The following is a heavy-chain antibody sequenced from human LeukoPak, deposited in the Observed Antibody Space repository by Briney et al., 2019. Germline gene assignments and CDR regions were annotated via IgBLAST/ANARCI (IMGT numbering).Heavy chain of an antibody. J-gene: IGHJ4*02. D-gene: IGHD3-22*01. V-gene: IGHV4-31*03. CDR1: GGSISSGGYY. Sequence: SGTLSLTCTVSGGSISSGGYYWSWIRQHPGEGLEWIGYIYYSGSTYYNPSLKSRVTISVDTSKNQFSLKLSSVTAADTAVYYCARGRDNYYDSSGYYNMFDYWGQGTLVTVSS. CDR3: ARGRDNYYDSSGYYNMFDY. CDR2: IYYSGST.